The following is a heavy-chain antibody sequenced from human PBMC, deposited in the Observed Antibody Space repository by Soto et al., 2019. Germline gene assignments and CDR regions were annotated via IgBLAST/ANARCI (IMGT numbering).Heavy chain of an antibody. V-gene: IGHV4-30-2*01. J-gene: IGHJ5*02. CDR1: GGSISSGGYS. CDR2: IYHSGST. Sequence: PSETLCLTCAVSGGSISSGGYSWSWIRQPPGKGLEWIGYIYHSGSTYYNPSLKSRVTISVDRSKNQFSLKLISVTAADTAVYYCARQPGPRGQGTLVTGSS. CDR3: ARQPGP.